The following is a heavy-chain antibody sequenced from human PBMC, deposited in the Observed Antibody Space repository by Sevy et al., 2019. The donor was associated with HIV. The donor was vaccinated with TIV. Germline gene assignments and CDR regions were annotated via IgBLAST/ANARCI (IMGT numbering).Heavy chain of an antibody. CDR3: AGENAWGRXYX. D-gene: IGHD1-26*01. Sequence: SETLSLTCTVSGXXITSLYWNWIRQPPGKGLEWIANIYYNGHINYNPSLKRRVTLSLDTSKNQFSLGLSSVTAADTAMYYCAGENAWGRXYXXGQGTLVTVSS. CDR2: IYYNGHI. CDR1: GXXITSLY. V-gene: IGHV4-59*08. J-gene: IGHJ4*02.